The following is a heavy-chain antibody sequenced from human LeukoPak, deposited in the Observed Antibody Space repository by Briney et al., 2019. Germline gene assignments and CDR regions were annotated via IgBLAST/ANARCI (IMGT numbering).Heavy chain of an antibody. V-gene: IGHV3-30-3*01. J-gene: IGHJ4*01. D-gene: IGHD1-1*01. CDR2: ISLDGDNE. CDR3: ARDLSGHWTYDY. CDR1: CFTFRNYY. Sequence: GSLRLSCAASCFTFRNYYMHWVRQAPGKGLEWVAVISLDGDNEYYADSVKGRFSLSRDNSMNTLYLQLNGLRTEDTAMYYCARDLSGHWTYDYWGQGTLVTVSS.